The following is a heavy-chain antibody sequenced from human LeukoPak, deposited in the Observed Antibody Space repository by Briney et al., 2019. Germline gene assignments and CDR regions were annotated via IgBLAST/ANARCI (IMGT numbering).Heavy chain of an antibody. D-gene: IGHD1-14*01. CDR3: ARRTPGAGQNAFDI. CDR2: IYYSGST. J-gene: IGHJ3*02. Sequence: SETLSLTCTVSGGSISSSSYYWGWIRQPPGKGLEWIGSIYYSGSTNYNPSLKSRVTISVDTSKNQFSLKLSSVTAADTAVYYCARRTPGAGQNAFDIWGQGTMVTVSS. V-gene: IGHV4-39*07. CDR1: GGSISSSSYY.